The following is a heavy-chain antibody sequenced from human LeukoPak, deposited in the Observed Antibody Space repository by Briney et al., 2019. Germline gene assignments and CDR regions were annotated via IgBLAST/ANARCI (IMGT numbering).Heavy chain of an antibody. CDR1: GYTFTGYY. CDR2: INPNSGGT. D-gene: IGHD2-15*01. Sequence: GASVRDSRKASGYTFTGYYMHWVRQAPGQGLEWMGWINPNSGGTNYAQKFQGRVTMTRDTSISTAYMELSRLRSDHTAVYYCARDGRWSCLDYWGQGTLVTVSS. CDR3: ARDGRWSCLDY. J-gene: IGHJ4*02. V-gene: IGHV1-2*02.